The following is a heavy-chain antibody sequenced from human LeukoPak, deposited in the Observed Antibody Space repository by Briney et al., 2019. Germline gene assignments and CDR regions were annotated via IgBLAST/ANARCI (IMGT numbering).Heavy chain of an antibody. V-gene: IGHV3-30*02. D-gene: IGHD2-2*01. J-gene: IGHJ6*03. CDR3: AKDAAVVVPAAMGYMDV. CDR1: GFTFSSYG. CDR2: IRYDGSNK. Sequence: AGSLRLSCAASGFTFSSYGMHWVRQAPGKGLEWVAFIRYDGSNKYYADSVKGRFTISRDNSKNTLYLQMNSLRAEDTAVYYCAKDAAVVVPAAMGYMDVWGKGTTVTVSS.